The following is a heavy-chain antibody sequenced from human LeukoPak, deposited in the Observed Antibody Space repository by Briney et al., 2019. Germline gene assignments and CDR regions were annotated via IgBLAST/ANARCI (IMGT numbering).Heavy chain of an antibody. J-gene: IGHJ4*02. CDR3: ARGALGFDY. CDR1: GFTFSSYD. Sequence: GGSLRLSCEASGFTFSSYDIQWVRQATRKGLELFSSISTAGDTYYAGSLKGRFTLSRENAKKSSYLQMNNLGAGDTAVYYCARGALGFDYWGQGTLVTVSS. CDR2: ISTAGDT. V-gene: IGHV3-13*04.